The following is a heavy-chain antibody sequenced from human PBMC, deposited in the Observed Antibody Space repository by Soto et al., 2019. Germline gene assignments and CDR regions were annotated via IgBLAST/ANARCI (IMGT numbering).Heavy chain of an antibody. CDR2: INHSGST. Sequence: PSETLSLTCAAYGGSFSGYYWSWIRQPPGKGLEWIGEINHSGSTNYNPSLKSRVTISVDTSKNQFSLKLSSVTAADTAVYYCARGSGYSYGYYYYYYYYMDVWGKGTTVTVSS. J-gene: IGHJ6*03. D-gene: IGHD5-18*01. V-gene: IGHV4-34*01. CDR1: GGSFSGYY. CDR3: ARGSGYSYGYYYYYYYYMDV.